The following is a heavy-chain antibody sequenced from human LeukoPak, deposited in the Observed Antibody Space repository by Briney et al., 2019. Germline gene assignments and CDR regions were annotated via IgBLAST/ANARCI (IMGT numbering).Heavy chain of an antibody. V-gene: IGHV3-21*01. CDR1: GFTFSSYS. D-gene: IGHD6-6*01. CDR3: ARGIPIAARRRRDYYYYMDV. J-gene: IGHJ6*03. Sequence: PGGSLRLSCAASGFTFSSYSMNWVRQAPGKGLEWVSSISSSSSYICYADSVKGRFTISRDNAKNSLYLQMNSLRAEDTAVYYCARGIPIAARRRRDYYYYMDVWGKGTTVTVSS. CDR2: ISSSSSYI.